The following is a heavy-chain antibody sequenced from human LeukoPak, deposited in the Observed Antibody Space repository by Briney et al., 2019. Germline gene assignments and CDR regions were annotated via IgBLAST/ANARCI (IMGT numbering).Heavy chain of an antibody. CDR3: ASGGYSYVYPAHY. CDR1: GFTFSSYG. V-gene: IGHV3-30*03. J-gene: IGHJ4*02. Sequence: GGSLRLSCAASGFTFSSYGMHWVRQAPGKGLEWVAVISYDGSNKYYADSVKGRFTISRDNSKNTLYLQMNSQRAEDTAVYYCASGGYSYVYPAHYWGQGTLVTVSS. CDR2: ISYDGSNK. D-gene: IGHD5-18*01.